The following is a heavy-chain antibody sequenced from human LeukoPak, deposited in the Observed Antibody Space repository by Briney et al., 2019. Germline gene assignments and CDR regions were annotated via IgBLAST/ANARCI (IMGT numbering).Heavy chain of an antibody. CDR1: GFTFSSYA. CDR3: AKFTGSGNYYSSEYLQQ. D-gene: IGHD1-26*01. J-gene: IGHJ1*01. CDR2: ISGSGEST. Sequence: LSGGSLRLSCAASGFTFSSYAMSWVRQAPGKGLEWVSAISGSGESTYYADSVKGRFTISRDNSKNTLYLQMSSLRAEDTAVYYCAKFTGSGNYYSSEYLQQWGQGTLVTVSS. V-gene: IGHV3-23*01.